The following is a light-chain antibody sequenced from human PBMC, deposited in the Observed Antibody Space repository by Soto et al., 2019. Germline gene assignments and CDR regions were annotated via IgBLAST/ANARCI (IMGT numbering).Light chain of an antibody. Sequence: QSALTQPASASGSPGQSITISCTGTSSDVGGYNYVSWYQQHPGKAPKLMIYDVSKRPSGVSNRFSGSKSGNTASLTISGLQAEDEADYYCSSYTSSSTLMVFGGGTKLTVL. CDR1: SSDVGGYNY. CDR3: SSYTSSSTLMV. CDR2: DVS. V-gene: IGLV2-14*01. J-gene: IGLJ2*01.